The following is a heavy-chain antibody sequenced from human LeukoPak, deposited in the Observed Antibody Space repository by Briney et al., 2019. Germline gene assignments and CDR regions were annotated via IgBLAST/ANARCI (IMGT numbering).Heavy chain of an antibody. Sequence: PGGSLRLSCAASGFTFSSYSMNWVRQAPGKGLEWVSSISSSSSYIYYADSVKGRFTISRDNAKNSLYLQMNSLRAEDTAVYYCARESGGYYPSFDYWGPGTLVTVSS. D-gene: IGHD3-22*01. CDR2: ISSSSSYI. V-gene: IGHV3-21*01. J-gene: IGHJ4*02. CDR3: ARESGGYYPSFDY. CDR1: GFTFSSYS.